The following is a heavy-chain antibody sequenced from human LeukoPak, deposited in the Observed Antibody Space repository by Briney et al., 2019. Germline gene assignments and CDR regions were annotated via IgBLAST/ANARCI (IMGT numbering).Heavy chain of an antibody. CDR2: ISAYNGNT. CDR1: GYTFTSYG. J-gene: IGHJ6*02. Sequence: GASVKVSCKASGYTFTSYGISWVRQAPGQGLEWMGWISAYNGNTNYAQKLQGRVTMTTDTSTSTAYMELRSLRSDDTAVYCCARLYSSRPYYYYYYGMDVWGQGTTVTVSS. D-gene: IGHD6-13*01. CDR3: ARLYSSRPYYYYYYGMDV. V-gene: IGHV1-18*01.